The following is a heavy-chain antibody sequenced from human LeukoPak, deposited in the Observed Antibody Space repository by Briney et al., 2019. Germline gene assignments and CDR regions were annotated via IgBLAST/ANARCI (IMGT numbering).Heavy chain of an antibody. V-gene: IGHV1-2*02. J-gene: IGHJ5*02. CDR3: ARGPSMVRGANWFDP. CDR1: GYTFTGYY. D-gene: IGHD3-10*01. CDR2: INPNSGGT. Sequence: ASVKVSCKASGYTFTGYYMHWVRQAPGQGLEWMGWINPNSGGTNYAQKFQGRVTMTRDTSISTAYMELSRLRSDDTAVYYCARGPSMVRGANWFDPWGQGTLVTVSS.